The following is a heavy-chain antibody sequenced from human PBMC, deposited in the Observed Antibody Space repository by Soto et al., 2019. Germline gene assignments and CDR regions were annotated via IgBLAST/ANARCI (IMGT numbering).Heavy chain of an antibody. D-gene: IGHD3-3*01. Sequence: SLRLSCAASGFTFSSYSMNWVRQAPGKGLEWVSSISSSSSYIYYADSVKGRFTISRDNAKNSLYLQMNSLRAEDTAVYYCARDTIFGVVIPCFDPWGQGTLVTVSS. V-gene: IGHV3-21*01. CDR3: ARDTIFGVVIPCFDP. J-gene: IGHJ5*02. CDR2: ISSSSSYI. CDR1: GFTFSSYS.